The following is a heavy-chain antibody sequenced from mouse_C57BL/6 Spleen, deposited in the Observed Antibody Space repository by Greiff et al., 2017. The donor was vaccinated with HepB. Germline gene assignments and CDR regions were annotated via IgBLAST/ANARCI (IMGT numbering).Heavy chain of an antibody. D-gene: IGHD1-1*01. Sequence: EVKLVESGPELVKPGASVKIPCKASGYTFTDYNMDWVKQSHGKSLEWIGDINPNNGGTIYNQKFKGKATLTVDKSSSTAYMELRSLTSEDTAVYYCARGITTVAPYYFDYWGQGTTLTVSS. CDR1: GYTFTDYN. CDR2: INPNNGGT. CDR3: ARGITTVAPYYFDY. V-gene: IGHV1-18*01. J-gene: IGHJ2*01.